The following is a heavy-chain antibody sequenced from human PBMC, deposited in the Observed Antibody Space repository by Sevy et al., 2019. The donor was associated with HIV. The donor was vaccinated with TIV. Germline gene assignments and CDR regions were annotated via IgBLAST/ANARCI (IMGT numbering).Heavy chain of an antibody. D-gene: IGHD3-3*01. Sequence: ASVKVSCKASGYTFTSYGISWVRQAPGQGLEWMGRISAYNGNTNYAQKLQGRVTMTTDTSTSTAYMELRSLRSDDTAMYYCACEGVYCDFWSGYSIGAFDIWGQGTMVTVSS. V-gene: IGHV1-18*01. J-gene: IGHJ3*02. CDR2: ISAYNGNT. CDR3: ACEGVYCDFWSGYSIGAFDI. CDR1: GYTFTSYG.